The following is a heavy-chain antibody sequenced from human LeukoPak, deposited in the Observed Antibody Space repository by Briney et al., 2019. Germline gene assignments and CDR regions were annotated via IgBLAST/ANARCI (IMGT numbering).Heavy chain of an antibody. V-gene: IGHV3-23*01. CDR2: ISAGGGST. D-gene: IGHD6-13*01. CDR1: GLTFSDYS. CDR3: AKDAAGPEY. J-gene: IGHJ4*02. Sequence: GGSLRDACAASGLTFSDYSMTWVRQAPGKGLFWVSGISAGGGSTYYADSVKGRFTISRDNSRNTLHLQMNSLRAEDTAVYYCAKDAAGPEYWGQGTLVTVSS.